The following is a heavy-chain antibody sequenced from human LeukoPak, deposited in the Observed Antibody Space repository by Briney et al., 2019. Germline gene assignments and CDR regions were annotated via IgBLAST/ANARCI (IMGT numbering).Heavy chain of an antibody. CDR3: ARATVANPLDY. Sequence: SETLSLTCTVSGGSISSSSFYWGWIRQPPGKGLEWIGYIYYSGSTYYNPSLKSRVTISVDTSKNQFSLKLSSVTAADTAVYYCARATVANPLDYWGQGTLVTVSS. CDR1: GGSISSSSFY. V-gene: IGHV4-39*07. J-gene: IGHJ4*02. CDR2: IYYSGST. D-gene: IGHD4-23*01.